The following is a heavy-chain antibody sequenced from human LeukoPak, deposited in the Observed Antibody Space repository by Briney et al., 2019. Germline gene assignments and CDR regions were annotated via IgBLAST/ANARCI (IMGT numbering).Heavy chain of an antibody. CDR1: GYTFTSYG. Sequence: GASVKVSCKASGYTFTSYGISWVRQAPGQGLEWMGRIIPILGIANYAQKFQGRVTITADKSTSTAYMELSSLRSEDTAVYYCARARGASGALTMFYYYGMDVWGQGTTVTVSS. D-gene: IGHD3-10*02. J-gene: IGHJ6*02. CDR2: IIPILGIA. CDR3: ARARGASGALTMFYYYGMDV. V-gene: IGHV1-69*04.